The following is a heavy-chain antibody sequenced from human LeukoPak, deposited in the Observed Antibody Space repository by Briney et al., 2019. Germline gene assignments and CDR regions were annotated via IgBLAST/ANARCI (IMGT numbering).Heavy chain of an antibody. CDR3: AKPNYYDSSGYYPVGFDY. Sequence: GGSLRLSCAASGFTFSNSWMSWVRQAPGKGLEWVANIKQDGSEKYYVDSVKGRFTISRDNAKNSLYLQMNSLRAEDTAVYYCAKPNYYDSSGYYPVGFDYWGQGTLVTVSS. J-gene: IGHJ4*02. D-gene: IGHD3-22*01. CDR2: IKQDGSEK. CDR1: GFTFSNSW. V-gene: IGHV3-7*03.